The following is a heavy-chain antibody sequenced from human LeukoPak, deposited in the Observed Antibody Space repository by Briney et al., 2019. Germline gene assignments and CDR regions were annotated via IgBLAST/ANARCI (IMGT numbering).Heavy chain of an antibody. Sequence: KPGGSLRLSCAASGFTFSRYTMHWVRQAPGEGLEWVSSISDSSTYIYYADSVKGRFTTSRDNANNTLHLQMNSRRVEDTAVYFCARDPQYYLDSSGFDYWGQGVFVTVSS. CDR2: ISDSSTYI. J-gene: IGHJ4*02. V-gene: IGHV3-21*04. D-gene: IGHD3-22*01. CDR3: ARDPQYYLDSSGFDY. CDR1: GFTFSRYT.